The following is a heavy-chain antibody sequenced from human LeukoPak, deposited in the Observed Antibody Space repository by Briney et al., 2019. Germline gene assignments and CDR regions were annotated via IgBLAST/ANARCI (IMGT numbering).Heavy chain of an antibody. J-gene: IGHJ6*03. D-gene: IGHD5-18*01. CDR2: IYYDGNT. V-gene: IGHV4-59*11. Sequence: SETLPLTCTVSGGSISSHYWSWIRQPPGKGLEWIGYIYYDGNTNYNPSLKSRVTISVDTSKNQFSLKLSSVTAADTAVYHCARGYSSGPYYYYYYMDVWGKGTTVTVSS. CDR3: ARGYSSGPYYYYYYMDV. CDR1: GGSISSHY.